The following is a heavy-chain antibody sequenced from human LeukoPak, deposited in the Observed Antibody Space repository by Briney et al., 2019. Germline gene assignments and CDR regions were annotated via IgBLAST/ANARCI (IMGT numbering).Heavy chain of an antibody. CDR1: GFSFISYA. J-gene: IGHJ4*02. CDR2: ISGGGEST. Sequence: GGSLRLSCAASGFSFISYAMAWVRQAPGKGLEWVSAISGGGESTFYADSVRGRFTISRDNSKNTASLQMNSLRAEDTAIYYCAKVPKAYSNSWYIDYWGQGTLVTVSS. V-gene: IGHV3-23*01. D-gene: IGHD6-13*01. CDR3: AKVPKAYSNSWYIDY.